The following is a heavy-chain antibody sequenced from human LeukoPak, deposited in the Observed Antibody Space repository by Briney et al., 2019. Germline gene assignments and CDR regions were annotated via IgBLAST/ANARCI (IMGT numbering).Heavy chain of an antibody. CDR3: VRVVPNTIPNFDY. J-gene: IGHJ4*02. D-gene: IGHD2-2*01. V-gene: IGHV3-21*01. Sequence: GGSLRLSCAASGFTFSSYSMNWVRQAPGEGLEWVSSISTSSTYIYYADSVKGRFTISRDNAKNSLYLQMNSLRAEDTALYYCVRVVPNTIPNFDYWGQGIPVTVSS. CDR2: ISTSSTYI. CDR1: GFTFSSYS.